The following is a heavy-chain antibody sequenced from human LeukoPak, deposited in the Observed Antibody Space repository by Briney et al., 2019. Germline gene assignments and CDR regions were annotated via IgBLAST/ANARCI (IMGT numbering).Heavy chain of an antibody. CDR2: ISYDGSNK. V-gene: IGHV3-30*04. D-gene: IGHD3-22*01. J-gene: IGHJ4*02. CDR3: AGDRYYYDSSGLLDDY. Sequence: PGGSLRLSCAASGFTFSSYAMHWVRQAPGKGLEWVAVISYDGSNKYYADSVKGRFTISRDNSKNTLYLQMNSLRAEDTAVYYCAGDRYYYDSSGLLDDYWGQGTLVTVSS. CDR1: GFTFSSYA.